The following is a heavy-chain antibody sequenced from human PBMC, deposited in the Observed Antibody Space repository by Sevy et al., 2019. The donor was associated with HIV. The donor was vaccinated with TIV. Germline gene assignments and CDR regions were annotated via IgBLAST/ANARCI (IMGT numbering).Heavy chain of an antibody. CDR2: ISYDGSNK. Sequence: GGSLRLSCAASGFTFSSYAMHWVRQAPGKGLEWVAVISYDGSNKYYADSVKGRFTISRDNSKNTLYLQMNSLRAGDTAVYYCARGGAVAGTGEFDYWGQGTLVTVSS. CDR1: GFTFSSYA. D-gene: IGHD6-19*01. J-gene: IGHJ4*02. V-gene: IGHV3-30-3*01. CDR3: ARGGAVAGTGEFDY.